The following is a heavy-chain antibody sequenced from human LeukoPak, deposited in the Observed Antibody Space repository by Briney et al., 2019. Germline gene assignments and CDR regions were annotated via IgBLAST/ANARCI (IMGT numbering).Heavy chain of an antibody. CDR1: GGSISSGGYF. D-gene: IGHD1-7*01. J-gene: IGHJ4*02. CDR2: IYHSGST. Sequence: SQTLSLTCAVSGGSISSGGYFWSWLRQPPGKGLEWIGYIYHSGSTYYNPSLKSRVTISVDRSKNQFSLKLSSVTAADTAVYYCARVGDNWNYHFDYWGQGTLVTVSS. CDR3: ARVGDNWNYHFDY. V-gene: IGHV4-30-2*01.